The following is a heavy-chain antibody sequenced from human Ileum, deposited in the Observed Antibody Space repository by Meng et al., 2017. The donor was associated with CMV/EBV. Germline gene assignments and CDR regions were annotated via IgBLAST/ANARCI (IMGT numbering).Heavy chain of an antibody. V-gene: IGHV4-4*07. CDR2: IYTGGPT. J-gene: IGHJ4*02. D-gene: IGHD3-10*01. CDR3: ARGQTVRGFEY. Sequence: QAALRGSGPGLVKPSETLPLTCTVSSASISPYYWNWIRQPAGKGLEWIGRIYTGGPTDYNPSLKSRVTMSVDTSKNQFFLNLSSVTAADTAVYYCARGQTVRGFEYWGLGILVTVSS. CDR1: SASISPYY.